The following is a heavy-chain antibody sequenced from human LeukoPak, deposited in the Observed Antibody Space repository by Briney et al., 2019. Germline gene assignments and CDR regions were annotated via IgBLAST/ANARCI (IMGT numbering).Heavy chain of an antibody. J-gene: IGHJ5*02. Sequence: SETLSLTCTVSGYSISSGYYWGWIRQPPGKGLEWIGSIYHSGSTYYNPSLKSRVTISVDTSKNQFSLKLSSVTAADTAVYYCARDRGSTVVTPSWSDPWGQGTLVTVSS. D-gene: IGHD4-23*01. CDR3: ARDRGSTVVTPSWSDP. CDR1: GYSISSGYY. CDR2: IYHSGST. V-gene: IGHV4-38-2*02.